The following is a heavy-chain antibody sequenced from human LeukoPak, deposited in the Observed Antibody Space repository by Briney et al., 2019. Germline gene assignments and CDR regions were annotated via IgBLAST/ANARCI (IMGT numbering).Heavy chain of an antibody. CDR1: GYTFTDYY. CDR2: LNPNSGDT. V-gene: IGHV1-2*02. D-gene: IGHD5-24*01. Sequence: GASVKVSCKASGYTFTDYYMHWVRQAPGQGLELMGLLNPNSGDTNYAQKVQGRVSMTRDTSISKAYMDMRDLKSDETAVYYCARGRNIEMTTMSGGSDYWGQGTLVTVSS. CDR3: ARGRNIEMTTMSGGSDY. J-gene: IGHJ4*02.